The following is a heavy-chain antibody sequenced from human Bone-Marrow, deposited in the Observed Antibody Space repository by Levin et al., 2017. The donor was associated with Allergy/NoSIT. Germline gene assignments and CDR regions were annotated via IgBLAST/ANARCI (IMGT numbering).Heavy chain of an antibody. V-gene: IGHV4-39*07. CDR2: IYYSGAT. CDR1: GGSISSSSYY. J-gene: IGHJ4*01. D-gene: IGHD7-27*01. CDR3: TRSTWASNPIDF. Sequence: PSETLSLTCLVSGGSISSSSYYWGWVRQSAGTGPEWIGAIYYSGATYYSPSLESRATISVDTSKNQFSLRLSSVTAADSAVYYCTRSTWASNPIDFWGHGILVTVSS.